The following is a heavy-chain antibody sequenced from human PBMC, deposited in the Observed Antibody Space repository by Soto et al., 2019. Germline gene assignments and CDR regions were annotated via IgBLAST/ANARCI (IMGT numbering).Heavy chain of an antibody. Sequence: VQLLESGGGVVQPGRSLRLSCAASGFTFSTHAMHWVRQAPGKGLECVAIVSFDGSNKYYADSVKGRFTISRDNSKNTLYLQMSGLTPEDTAVYYCARDQTGITTTGGGRIDHWGQGTLVTVSS. CDR1: GFTFSTHA. V-gene: IGHV3-30-3*01. J-gene: IGHJ4*02. CDR3: ARDQTGITTTGGGRIDH. CDR2: VSFDGSNK. D-gene: IGHD1-20*01.